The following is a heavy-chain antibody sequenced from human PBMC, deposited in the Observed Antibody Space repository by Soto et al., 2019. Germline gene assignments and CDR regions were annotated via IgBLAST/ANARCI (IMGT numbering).Heavy chain of an antibody. Sequence: ESGGGVVQPGRSLRLSCAASGFTFSSYGMHWVRQAPGKGLEWVAVISYDGSNKYYADSVKGRFTISRDNSKNTLYLQMNSLRAEDTAVYYCAKDSHRPIAVAAYWGQGTLVTVSS. CDR2: ISYDGSNK. J-gene: IGHJ4*02. CDR3: AKDSHRPIAVAAY. V-gene: IGHV3-30*18. D-gene: IGHD6-19*01. CDR1: GFTFSSYG.